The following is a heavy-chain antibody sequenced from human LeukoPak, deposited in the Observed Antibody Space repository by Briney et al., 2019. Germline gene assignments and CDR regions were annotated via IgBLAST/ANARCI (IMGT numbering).Heavy chain of an antibody. CDR2: VSASGSFS. V-gene: IGHV3-23*01. CDR1: GFTFSTYA. CDR3: AKNGEFSRRGVDY. D-gene: IGHD3-10*01. Sequence: PGGSLRLSCAASGFTFSTYAMSWVRQAPGKGLEWVSGVSASGSFSYYADSVKGRFTISRDNSKNTLYLQMNTLRAEDTAVYYCAKNGEFSRRGVDYWGQGTLVTVSS. J-gene: IGHJ4*02.